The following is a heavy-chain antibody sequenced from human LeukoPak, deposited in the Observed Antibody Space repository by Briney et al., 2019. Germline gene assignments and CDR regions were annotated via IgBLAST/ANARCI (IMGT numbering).Heavy chain of an antibody. J-gene: IGHJ2*01. V-gene: IGHV6-1*01. CDR2: TYYRSKWNN. CDR1: GDSVSSNSAA. Sequence: SQTLSLTCAISGDSVSSNSAAWSWIRQSPSRGLEWLGRTYYRSKWNNNYAISVKSRITVNPDTSKNQFSLQLNSVTPEDTGVYYCARARGYFDLWGRGTLVAVSS. CDR3: ARARGYFDL. D-gene: IGHD3-10*01.